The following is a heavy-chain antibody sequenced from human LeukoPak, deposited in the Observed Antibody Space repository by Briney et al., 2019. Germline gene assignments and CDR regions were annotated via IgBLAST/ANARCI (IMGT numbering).Heavy chain of an antibody. CDR1: GFSFSGYA. D-gene: IGHD3-10*01. Sequence: GSLRLSCAASGFSFSGYAMHLLRQAPGKGLEWVAVISYDGSNEYYADSVKGRFTISRDNSKKTLYLQMNSLSVEDTAVYYRASLGYYALGPFSYFDYGGKGTLVTVSS. CDR2: ISYDGSNE. J-gene: IGHJ4*02. CDR3: ASLGYYALGPFSYFDY. V-gene: IGHV3-30-3*01.